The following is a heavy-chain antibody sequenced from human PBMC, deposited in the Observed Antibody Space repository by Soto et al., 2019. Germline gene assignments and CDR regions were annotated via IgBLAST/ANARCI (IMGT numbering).Heavy chain of an antibody. CDR3: LGGYEGFDY. D-gene: IGHD5-12*01. J-gene: IGHJ4*02. V-gene: IGHV4-4*02. Sequence: SETLSLTCAVSGGSISSSNWWSWIRQPPGKGLEWIGYIYYSGSTNYNPSLKSRVTISVDTSKNQFSLKLSSVTAADTAVYYCLGGYEGFDYWGQGTLVTVSS. CDR2: IYYSGST. CDR1: GGSISSSNW.